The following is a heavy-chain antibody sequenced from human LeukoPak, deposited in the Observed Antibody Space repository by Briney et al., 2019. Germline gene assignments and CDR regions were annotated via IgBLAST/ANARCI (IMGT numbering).Heavy chain of an antibody. V-gene: IGHV4-61*02. CDR1: GGSISSGSYY. Sequence: SQTLSLTYTVSGGSISSGSYYWSWIRQPAGRGLEWIGRIYTSGSANYNPSLKSRVTISVDTSKNQLSLKVSSVTAADTAVYYCASGEPRYSSRIVVGDNWGQGTLVTVSS. J-gene: IGHJ4*02. CDR2: IYTSGSA. CDR3: ASGEPRYSSRIVVGDN. D-gene: IGHD3-22*01.